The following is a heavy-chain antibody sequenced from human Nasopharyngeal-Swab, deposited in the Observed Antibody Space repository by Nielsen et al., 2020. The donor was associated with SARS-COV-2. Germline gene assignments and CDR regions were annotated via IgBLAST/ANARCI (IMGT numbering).Heavy chain of an antibody. V-gene: IGHV3-74*03. CDR2: IKHDGSGT. CDR3: TRDFGMATFDS. D-gene: IGHD3-16*01. CDR1: GVIFSKYW. J-gene: IGHJ4*02. Sequence: GGSLRLSCVASGVIFSKYWMHWVRQAPGKGLVWVSRIKHDGSGTKYADSVKGRFTISRDNAKNTLYLHMNSLTAEDTAVYYCTRDFGMATFDSWGQGTLVTVSS.